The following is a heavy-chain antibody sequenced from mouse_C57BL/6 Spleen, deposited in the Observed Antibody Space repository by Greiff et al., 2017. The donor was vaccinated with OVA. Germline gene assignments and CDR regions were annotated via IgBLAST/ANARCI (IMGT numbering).Heavy chain of an antibody. V-gene: IGHV5-9-1*02. D-gene: IGHD2-4*01. Sequence: EVNLVESGEGLVKPGGSLKLSCAASGFTFSSYAMSWVRQTPEKRLEWVAYISSGGDYIYYADTVKGRFTISRDNARNTLYLQMSSLKSEDTAMYYCTRATYDYGYAMDYWGQGTSVTVSS. CDR1: GFTFSSYA. CDR3: TRATYDYGYAMDY. CDR2: ISSGGDYI. J-gene: IGHJ4*01.